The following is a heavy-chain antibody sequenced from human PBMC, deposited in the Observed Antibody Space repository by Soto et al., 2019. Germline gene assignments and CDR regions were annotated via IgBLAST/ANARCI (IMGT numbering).Heavy chain of an antibody. CDR2: ISGSGSSV. CDR1: GFTFSHYV. J-gene: IGHJ6*02. CDR3: AKVRASYLSASYFYYGLDV. D-gene: IGHD3-10*01. V-gene: IGHV3-23*01. Sequence: EVELLESGGGLVRPGGSLRLSCAASGFTFSHYVLSWVRQSPERGLEWVSSISGSGSSVYVADSVRGRFIMSRDLSTNTVSLQMNSLRAEDTAVYYCAKVRASYLSASYFYYGLDVWGQWTTVTVSS.